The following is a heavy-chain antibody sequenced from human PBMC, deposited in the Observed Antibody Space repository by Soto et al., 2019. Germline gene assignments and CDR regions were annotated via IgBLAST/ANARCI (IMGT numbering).Heavy chain of an antibody. D-gene: IGHD2-15*01. V-gene: IGHV1-69*02. CDR1: GGTFSSYT. CDR3: ARRYYSGGSCYSLWDFGY. Sequence: SVKVSCKASGGTFSSYTISWVRQAPGQGLEWMGRIIPILGIANYAQKFQGRVTITADKSTSTAYMELSSLRSEDTAVYYCARRYYSGGSCYSLWDFGYWGQGSRVTVSS. CDR2: IIPILGIA. J-gene: IGHJ4*02.